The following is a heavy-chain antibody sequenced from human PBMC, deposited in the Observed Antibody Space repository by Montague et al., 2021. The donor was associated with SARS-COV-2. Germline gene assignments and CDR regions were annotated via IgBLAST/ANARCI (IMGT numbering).Heavy chain of an antibody. CDR3: ASNPHHSPSGHYLVRGVLDI. V-gene: IGHV4-39*01. CDR1: GGSMGGTNYY. Sequence: SETLSLTCTVSGGSMGGTNYYWDRIRQAPGQGRVWYGNISQSGAIYYNPTRRSPVTIYADTSSNQLSLSQNSVTAADTAVYFCASNPHHSPSGHYLVRGVLDIWGPGRMVTVSS. CDR2: ISQSGAI. J-gene: IGHJ3*02. D-gene: IGHD2-8*02.